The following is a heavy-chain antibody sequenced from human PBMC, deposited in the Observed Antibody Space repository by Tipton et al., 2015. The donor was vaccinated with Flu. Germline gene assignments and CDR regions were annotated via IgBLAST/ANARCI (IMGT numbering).Heavy chain of an antibody. CDR3: ARVGAVTMVRGLAFDAFDI. J-gene: IGHJ3*02. Sequence: TLSLTCTVSAASISSESYYWGWIRQPPGKGLEWIGNIYHSGSTNYNPSLKSRVTISLDKSKNQFSLNLSSVTAADTAVYYCARVGAVTMVRGLAFDAFDIWGQGTMVAVSS. D-gene: IGHD3-10*01. V-gene: IGHV4-39*07. CDR2: IYHSGST. CDR1: AASISSESYY.